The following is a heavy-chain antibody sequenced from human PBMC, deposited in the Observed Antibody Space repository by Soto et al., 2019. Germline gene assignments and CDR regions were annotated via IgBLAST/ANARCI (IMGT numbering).Heavy chain of an antibody. CDR2: IYNGGIT. Sequence: PSETLSLTCSASGLSINSDYWSWLRQPPGKGLEWIGHIYNGGITKYNPSLTSRVIISVDMSKGQVSLKLASVTAADTAVYYCAQSTGWPGFDFWGQGVLVTVSS. CDR3: AQSTGWPGFDF. J-gene: IGHJ4*02. CDR1: GLSINSDY. V-gene: IGHV4-59*13. D-gene: IGHD2-2*01.